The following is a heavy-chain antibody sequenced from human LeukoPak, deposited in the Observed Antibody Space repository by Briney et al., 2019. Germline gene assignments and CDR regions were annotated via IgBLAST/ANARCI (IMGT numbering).Heavy chain of an antibody. CDR1: GGSISSSSYY. Sequence: SETLSLTCTVSGGSISSSSYYWGWIRQPPGKGLEWIGSIYYSGSTYYNPSLKSRVTISVDTSKNQFSLKLSSVTAADTAVYYCARGRGYRSRRIVATMYFDYWGQGTLVTVSS. V-gene: IGHV4-39*07. CDR3: ARGRGYRSRRIVATMYFDY. J-gene: IGHJ4*02. D-gene: IGHD5-12*01. CDR2: IYYSGST.